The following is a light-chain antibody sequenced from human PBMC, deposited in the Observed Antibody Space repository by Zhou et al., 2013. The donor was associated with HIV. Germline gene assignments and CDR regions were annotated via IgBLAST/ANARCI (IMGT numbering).Light chain of an antibody. CDR1: QSVSTSY. Sequence: EIVLTQSPGTLSLSPGDRATLSCRASQSVSTSYLAWYQQKPGQAPRLLIYDASNRATGIPARFSGSGSGTDFTLTISSLQADDFATYYCQEYEDFQWGFGQGTKVEVK. CDR3: QEYEDFQWG. V-gene: IGKV3-20*01. J-gene: IGKJ1*01. CDR2: DAS.